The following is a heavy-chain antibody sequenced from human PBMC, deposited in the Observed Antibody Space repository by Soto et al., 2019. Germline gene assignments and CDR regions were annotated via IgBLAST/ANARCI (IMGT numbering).Heavy chain of an antibody. CDR1: GGSISSSNYY. CDR3: ARPGSSNGWYYFDY. V-gene: IGHV4-39*01. J-gene: IGHJ4*02. Sequence: QLQLQESGPGLVKPSETLSLTCSVSGGSISSSNYYWGWIRQPPGKGLEWIGSISYSGSTYYNPSLKSRVTISVDTSKNQFSLKLTSVTAADTAVFFCARPGSSNGWYYFDYWGQGTLVTVSS. D-gene: IGHD6-19*01. CDR2: ISYSGST.